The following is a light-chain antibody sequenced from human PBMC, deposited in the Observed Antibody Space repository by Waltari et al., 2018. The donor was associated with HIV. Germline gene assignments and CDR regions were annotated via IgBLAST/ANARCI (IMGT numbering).Light chain of an antibody. J-gene: IGLJ2*01. CDR1: SEDIGAYNY. CDR3: SSYTTATIRI. Sequence: QSALTQPASVSASPGQSITISCTGTSEDIGAYNYVSWYQQLPGKAPKLVIYDVSRRPSGVSFRFSGSKSGDTASLTISGLQAEDEADYYCSSYTTATIRIFGGGTKLTVL. CDR2: DVS. V-gene: IGLV2-14*03.